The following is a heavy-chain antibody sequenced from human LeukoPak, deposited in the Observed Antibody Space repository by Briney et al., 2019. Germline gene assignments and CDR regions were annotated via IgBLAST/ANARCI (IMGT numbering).Heavy chain of an antibody. CDR3: ARVEGGWELLAKSYFDI. V-gene: IGHV4-39*07. J-gene: IGHJ3*02. CDR2: IYYGGST. D-gene: IGHD1-26*01. CDR1: GGSINSDTYF. Sequence: SETLSLTCTVSGGSINSDTYFWGWIRQPPGKGLEWIGIIYYGGSTYYNPSLKSRVTILLDTSKNQFSLKLSSVTAADTAVYYCARVEGGWELLAKSYFDIWGQGTMVTVSS.